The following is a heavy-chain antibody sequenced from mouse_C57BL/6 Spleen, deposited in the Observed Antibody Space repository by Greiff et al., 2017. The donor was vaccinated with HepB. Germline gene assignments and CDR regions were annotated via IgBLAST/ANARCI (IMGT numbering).Heavy chain of an antibody. CDR3: ARVDYYGSSQYYFDY. V-gene: IGHV5-4*03. J-gene: IGHJ2*01. CDR1: GFTFSSYA. D-gene: IGHD1-1*01. Sequence: DVMLVESGGGLVKPGGSLKLSCAASGFTFSSYAMSWVRQTPEKRLEWVATISDGGSYTYYPDNVKGRFTISRDNAKNNLYLQMSHLKSEDTAMYYCARVDYYGSSQYYFDYWGQGTTLTVSS. CDR2: ISDGGSYT.